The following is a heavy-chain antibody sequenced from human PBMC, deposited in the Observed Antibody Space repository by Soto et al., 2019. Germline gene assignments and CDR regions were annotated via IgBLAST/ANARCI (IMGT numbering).Heavy chain of an antibody. D-gene: IGHD3-16*01. CDR1: GFTFRSYV. CDR2: ISYDGSNN. Sequence: QVQLVESGGGVVQPGTSLRLSCVGSGFTFRSYVIHWVRQAPGKGLEWVALISYDGSNNFYGDSVKGRFTISRDNSRNTVELQMDSLRPEDTALYYCARWGTTGGLDVWGQGTLVSVSS. CDR3: ARWGTTGGLDV. V-gene: IGHV3-33*05. J-gene: IGHJ4*02.